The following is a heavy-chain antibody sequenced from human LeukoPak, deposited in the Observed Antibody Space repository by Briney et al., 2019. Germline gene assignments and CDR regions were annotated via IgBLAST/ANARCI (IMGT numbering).Heavy chain of an antibody. CDR2: IYYSGST. Sequence: SETLSLTCTVSGYSISSGYYWGWIRQPPGKGLEWIGSIYYSGSTYYNPSLKSRVTISVDTSKNQFSLKLSSVTAADAAVYYCARHGRVAVAGTRASDWFDPWGQGTLVTVSS. V-gene: IGHV4-38-2*02. CDR1: GYSISSGYY. CDR3: ARHGRVAVAGTRASDWFDP. D-gene: IGHD6-19*01. J-gene: IGHJ5*02.